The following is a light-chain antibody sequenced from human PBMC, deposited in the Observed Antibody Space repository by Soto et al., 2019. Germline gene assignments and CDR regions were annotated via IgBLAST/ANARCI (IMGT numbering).Light chain of an antibody. V-gene: IGLV2-14*01. CDR2: EVS. CDR3: SSYTSSRTLV. Sequence: QSALTRPASVSGSPGRSITISCTGTSSDVGAYNYVSWYQQHPGKAPKLMIYEVSNRPSGVSHRFSGSKSDNTASLTISGLQTDDEADYYCSSYTSSRTLVFGTGTKSPS. CDR1: SSDVGAYNY. J-gene: IGLJ1*01.